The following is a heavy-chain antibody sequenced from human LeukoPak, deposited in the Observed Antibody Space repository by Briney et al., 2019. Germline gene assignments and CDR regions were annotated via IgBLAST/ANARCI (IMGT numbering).Heavy chain of an antibody. CDR2: INHSGST. Sequence: SETLSLTCAVYGGSFSGHYWSWIRQPPGKGLEWIGEINHSGSTSYNPSLKSRVTISVDTSKNQLSLKLSSVTAADTAVYYCASLDKYSSSSNYWGQGTLVTVSS. V-gene: IGHV4-34*01. CDR1: GGSFSGHY. J-gene: IGHJ4*02. D-gene: IGHD6-6*01. CDR3: ASLDKYSSSSNY.